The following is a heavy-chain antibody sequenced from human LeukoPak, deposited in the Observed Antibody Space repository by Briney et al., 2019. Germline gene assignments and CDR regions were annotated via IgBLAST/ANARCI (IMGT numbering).Heavy chain of an antibody. Sequence: GASVKVSCKASGYTFTSYYMHWVRQAPGQGLEWMGIINPSGGSTSYAQKFQGRVTMTRDTSTSTVYMELSSLRSEDTAVYYCATTLTTTRIMITFGGVIDTPLDYWGQGTLVTVSS. D-gene: IGHD3-16*02. J-gene: IGHJ4*02. CDR3: ATTLTTTRIMITFGGVIDTPLDY. CDR2: INPSGGST. V-gene: IGHV1-46*01. CDR1: GYTFTSYY.